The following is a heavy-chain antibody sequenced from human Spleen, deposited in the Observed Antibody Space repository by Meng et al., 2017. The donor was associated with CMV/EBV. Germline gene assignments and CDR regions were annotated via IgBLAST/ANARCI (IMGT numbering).Heavy chain of an antibody. V-gene: IGHV3-21*05. CDR3: ARCEGYYDFWRTDYGMDV. Sequence: GGSLRLSCAASGFTFDDYTMHWVRQAPGKGLEWVSYISSSSSYIYYADSVKGRFTISRDNAKNSLYLQMNSLRAEDTAVYYCARCEGYYDFWRTDYGMDVWGQGTTVTVSS. CDR1: GFTFDDYT. CDR2: ISSSSSYI. J-gene: IGHJ6*02. D-gene: IGHD3-3*01.